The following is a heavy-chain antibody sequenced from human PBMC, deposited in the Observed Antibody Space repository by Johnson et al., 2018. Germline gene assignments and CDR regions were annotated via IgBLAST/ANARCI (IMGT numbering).Heavy chain of an antibody. D-gene: IGHD3-22*01. CDR1: GFTFSNYW. J-gene: IGHJ1*01. V-gene: IGHV3-7*01. CDR3: ASRYYDSSGYFAYFQH. Sequence: EVQLVESGGGLVQPGGSLRLSCAASGFTFSNYWMSWVRQAPGKGLEGVANIKQDGSEKYYVDSVKGGFTISRDNAKNSPYLQMNTLRAEDTAVYYCASRYYDSSGYFAYFQHWGQGTLVTVSS. CDR2: IKQDGSEK.